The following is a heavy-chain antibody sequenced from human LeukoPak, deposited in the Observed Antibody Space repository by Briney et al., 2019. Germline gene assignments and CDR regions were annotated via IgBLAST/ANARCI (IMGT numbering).Heavy chain of an antibody. CDR3: ARPNIVRRPDY. CDR1: GGSFSGYY. D-gene: IGHD2-8*01. CDR2: INHSGST. V-gene: IGHV4-34*01. J-gene: IGHJ4*02. Sequence: SETLSLTCAVYGGSFSGYYWSWIRQPPGKGLEWIGEINHSGSTNYNPSLKSRVTISVDTSKNQFSLKLSSVTAADTAVYYCARPNIVRRPDYWGQGTLVTVSS.